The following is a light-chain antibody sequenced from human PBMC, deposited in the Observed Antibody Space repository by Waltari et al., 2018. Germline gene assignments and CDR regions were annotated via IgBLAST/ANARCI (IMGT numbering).Light chain of an antibody. CDR2: YAS. CDR3: QQSKTSRAPT. CDR1: QSIDIS. J-gene: IGKJ4*01. V-gene: IGKV6-21*02. Sequence: IVLTQSPVFQSVTPGERVTITCRASQSIDISLHWYQQKPGQSPKLLVKYASQSISGVPPRFSGDGSGTNFTLTISSLEAEDGATYYCQQSKTSRAPTFGGGTKVEIK.